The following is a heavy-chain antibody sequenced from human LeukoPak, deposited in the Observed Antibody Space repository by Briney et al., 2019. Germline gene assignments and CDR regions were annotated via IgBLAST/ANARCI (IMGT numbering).Heavy chain of an antibody. CDR3: ARQYCSGGSCSVRHFDY. CDR1: GYTFTSYG. J-gene: IGHJ4*02. D-gene: IGHD2-15*01. CDR2: ISAYNGNT. V-gene: IGHV1-18*01. Sequence: SVKVSCKASGYTFTSYGISWVRQAPGQGLEWMGWISAYNGNTNYAQKLQGRVTMTTDTSTSTAYMELRSLRSDDTAVYYCARQYCSGGSCSVRHFDYWGQGTLVTVSS.